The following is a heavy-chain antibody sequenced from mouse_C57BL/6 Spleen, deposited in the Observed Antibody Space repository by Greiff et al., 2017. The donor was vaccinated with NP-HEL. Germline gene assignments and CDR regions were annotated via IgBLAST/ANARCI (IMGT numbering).Heavy chain of an antibody. Sequence: QVQLKQPGAELVKPGASVKLSCKASGYTFTSYWMHWVKQRPGRGLEWIGRIDPNSGGTKYNEKFKSKATLTVDKPSSTAYMQLSSLTSEDSAVYYCARLLYDYDSAWFAYWGQGTLVTVSA. D-gene: IGHD2-4*01. CDR3: ARLLYDYDSAWFAY. CDR1: GYTFTSYW. J-gene: IGHJ3*01. V-gene: IGHV1-72*01. CDR2: IDPNSGGT.